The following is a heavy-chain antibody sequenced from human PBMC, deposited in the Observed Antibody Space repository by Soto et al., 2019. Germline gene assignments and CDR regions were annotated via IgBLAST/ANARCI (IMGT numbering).Heavy chain of an antibody. Sequence: GASVKVSCKASGYTFTSYAMHWVRQAPGQRLEWMGWINAGNGNTKYSQKFQGRVTITRDTSASTAYMELSSLRSEDTAVYYCARDGSSSWCYYYYGMDVWGQGTTVTVSS. V-gene: IGHV1-3*01. CDR1: GYTFTSYA. CDR3: ARDGSSSWCYYYYGMDV. CDR2: INAGNGNT. D-gene: IGHD6-13*01. J-gene: IGHJ6*02.